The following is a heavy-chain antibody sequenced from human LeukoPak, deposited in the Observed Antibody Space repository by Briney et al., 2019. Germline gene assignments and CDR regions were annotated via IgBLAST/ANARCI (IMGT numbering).Heavy chain of an antibody. CDR2: IIPIFGTA. J-gene: IGHJ3*01. CDR3: ARGGGAVYDVFDF. Sequence: SVKVSCKASGGTFSSYAISWVRQAPGQGLEWMGGIIPIFGTANYAQKFQGRVTITADKSTRTAYMELSSLRSEDTAVYYCARGGGAVYDVFDFGGKGKMAPVSS. V-gene: IGHV1-69*06. D-gene: IGHD3-16*01. CDR1: GGTFSSYA.